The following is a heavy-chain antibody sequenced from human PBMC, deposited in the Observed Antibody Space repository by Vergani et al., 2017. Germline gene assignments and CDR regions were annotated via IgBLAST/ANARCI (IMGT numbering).Heavy chain of an antibody. CDR3: ARDHVWESIKEPTHCSGGSCYPGNWFDP. D-gene: IGHD2-15*01. J-gene: IGHJ5*02. CDR2: IIPIFGTA. Sequence: QVQLVQSGAEVKKPGSSVKVSCKASGGTFSSYAISWVRQAPGQGLEWMGRIIPIFGTANYAQKFQGRVTITADESTSTAYMELSSLRSEDTAVYYCARDHVWESIKEPTHCSGGSCYPGNWFDPWGQGTLVTVSS. CDR1: GGTFSSYA. V-gene: IGHV1-69*18.